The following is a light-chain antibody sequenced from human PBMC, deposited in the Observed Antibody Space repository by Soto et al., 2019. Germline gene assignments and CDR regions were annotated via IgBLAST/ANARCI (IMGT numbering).Light chain of an antibody. Sequence: QSVLTQPPSASGTPGQRVTISCSGSSSNIGSNTVNWYQQLPGTAPKLVIYSNIQRPSGVPDRFSGSKSGTSASLAISRLQSEDEADYYCAAWDDSLNGPVFGTGTKVTVL. CDR2: SNI. V-gene: IGLV1-44*01. CDR3: AAWDDSLNGPV. J-gene: IGLJ1*01. CDR1: SSNIGSNT.